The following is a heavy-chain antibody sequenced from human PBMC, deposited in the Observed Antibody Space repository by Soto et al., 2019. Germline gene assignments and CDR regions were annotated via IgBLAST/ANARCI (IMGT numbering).Heavy chain of an antibody. V-gene: IGHV1-69*13. CDR2: IMPLYAKP. CDR3: ASLNNWSSGDGRIDV. CDR1: GVTFNTYT. D-gene: IGHD1-20*01. Sequence: SVKVSCKASGVTFNTYTISWVRQVPGQGLEWMGGIMPLYAKPTYAQTFQGRLMIAADEHTNTVYMELSSLRSEDTALYYCASLNNWSSGDGRIDVWGQGTTVTVSS. J-gene: IGHJ6*02.